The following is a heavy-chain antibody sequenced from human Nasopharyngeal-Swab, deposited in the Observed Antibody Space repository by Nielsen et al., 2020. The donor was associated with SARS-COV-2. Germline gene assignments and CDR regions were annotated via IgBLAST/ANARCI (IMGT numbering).Heavy chain of an antibody. J-gene: IGHJ3*02. CDR1: GFTFSSHW. CDR3: ARAKTYYDILTGYYPDAFDI. Sequence: GESLKISCAASGFTFSSHWMHWVRQAPGKGLVWVSRINSDGSSTSYADSVKGRFTISSDNAKNTLYLQMNSLRAEDTAVYYCARAKTYYDILTGYYPDAFDIWGQGTMVTVSS. V-gene: IGHV3-74*01. D-gene: IGHD3-9*01. CDR2: INSDGSST.